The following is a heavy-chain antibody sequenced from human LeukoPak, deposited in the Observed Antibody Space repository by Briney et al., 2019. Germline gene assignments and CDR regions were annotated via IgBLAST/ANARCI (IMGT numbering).Heavy chain of an antibody. V-gene: IGHV5-51*01. Sequence: GESLKISCKGSGYSFTSYWIGWVRQMTGAGLEWKGIIYPGDSDTRYSASFQGQVTIAADKSISTAYVQWSSLKASDTAMFYCARQSSSWYQDYWGQGTLVTVSS. CDR2: IYPGDSDT. CDR3: ARQSSSWYQDY. D-gene: IGHD6-13*01. J-gene: IGHJ4*02. CDR1: GYSFTSYW.